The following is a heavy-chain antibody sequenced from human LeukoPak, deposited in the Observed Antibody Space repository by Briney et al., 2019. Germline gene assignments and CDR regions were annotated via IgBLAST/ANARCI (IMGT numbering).Heavy chain of an antibody. V-gene: IGHV1-2*02. CDR1: GYTFTGYY. CDR2: INPNSGDT. D-gene: IGHD6-13*01. J-gene: IGHJ1*01. CDR3: ARALGAAAADNQN. Sequence: GASVKVSCKASGYTFTGYYMHWVRQAPGQGLEWMGWINPNSGDTHYAQNFQGRGTMTGDTSISTAYMELSSLRSDDTAVYYCARALGAAAADNQNWGQGTLVTVSS.